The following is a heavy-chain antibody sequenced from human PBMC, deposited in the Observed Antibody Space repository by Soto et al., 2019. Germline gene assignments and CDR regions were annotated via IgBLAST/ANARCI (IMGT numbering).Heavy chain of an antibody. D-gene: IGHD6-13*01. J-gene: IGHJ4*02. CDR1: GFTFSSSG. CDR3: AKDRGGSWALDH. CDR2: ISYDGSNK. V-gene: IGHV3-30*18. Sequence: QVQLVESGGGVVQPGRSLRLSCAASGFTFSSSGMHWVRQAPGKGLEWVAVISYDGSNKYYADSVKGRFTISRDNSKNTLHLQMNSLRAEDTAVYYCAKDRGGSWALDHWGQGTLVTVS.